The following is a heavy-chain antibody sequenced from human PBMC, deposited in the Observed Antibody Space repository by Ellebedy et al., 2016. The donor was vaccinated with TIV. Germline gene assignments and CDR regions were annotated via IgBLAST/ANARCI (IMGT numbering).Heavy chain of an antibody. V-gene: IGHV4-59*01. CDR1: GGSISNYY. CDR3: ARDGYSGSYYAFDI. J-gene: IGHJ3*02. Sequence: SETLSLSXTVSGGSISNYYWSWIRQPPGKGLEWIGYIYYSGNTNYNPSLKSRVTISVDTSTSQFSLILNSVTAADTAVYYCARDGYSGSYYAFDIWGQGTMVTVSS. D-gene: IGHD1-26*01. CDR2: IYYSGNT.